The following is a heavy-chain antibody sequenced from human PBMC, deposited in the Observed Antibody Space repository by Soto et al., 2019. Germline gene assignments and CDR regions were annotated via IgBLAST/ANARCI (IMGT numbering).Heavy chain of an antibody. V-gene: IGHV4-59*01. Sequence: SETLSLTCTVSGGSISSYYWSWIRQPPGRGLEWIGFIYYSGSTNYNPSLKSRVTISVDTSKNQFSLKLSSVTAADTAVYYCARVERDIVLVPAAWDYWGQGTLVTVSS. CDR2: IYYSGST. CDR3: ARVERDIVLVPAAWDY. D-gene: IGHD2-2*01. CDR1: GGSISSYY. J-gene: IGHJ4*02.